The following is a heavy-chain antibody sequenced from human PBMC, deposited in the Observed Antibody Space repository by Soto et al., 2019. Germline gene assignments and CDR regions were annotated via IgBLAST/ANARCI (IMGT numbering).Heavy chain of an antibody. D-gene: IGHD2-2*02. CDR2: SIPIFGTA. CDR3: ARGLIRYCSSTSCYTLEVNSYYYYGMDV. J-gene: IGHJ6*02. V-gene: IGHV1-69*13. CDR1: VGTFSSYG. Sequence: ASGKVSCKASVGTFSSYGSSWVRQAPGQGREWMGGSIPIFGTANYAQKFQGRVTITADESTSTAYMELSSLRSEDTAVYYCARGLIRYCSSTSCYTLEVNSYYYYGMDVWGQGTMVTVSS.